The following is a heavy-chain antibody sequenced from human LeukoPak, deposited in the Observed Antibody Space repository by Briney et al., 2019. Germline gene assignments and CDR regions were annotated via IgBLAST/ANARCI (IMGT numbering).Heavy chain of an antibody. CDR2: IYYSGST. D-gene: IGHD3-10*01. J-gene: IGHJ4*02. CDR1: GGSFSGYY. CDR3: ARNYGSGSYLFDY. Sequence: SETLSLTCAVYGGSFSGYYWSWIRQPPGKGLEWIGSIYYSGSTYYNPSLKSRVTISVDTSKNQFSLKLTAVTAADTAVYYCARNYGSGSYLFDYWGQGTLVTVSS. V-gene: IGHV4-34*01.